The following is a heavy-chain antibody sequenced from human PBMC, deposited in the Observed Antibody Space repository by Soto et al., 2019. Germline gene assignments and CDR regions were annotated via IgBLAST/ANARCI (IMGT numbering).Heavy chain of an antibody. D-gene: IGHD2-15*01. CDR2: INHSGST. Sequence: SETLSLTCAVYGGSFSGYCWSWIRQPPGKGLEWIGEINHSGSTNYNPSLKSRVTISVDTSKNQFSLKLSSVTAADTAVYYCARGLGNYYYYGMDVWGQGTTVTVSS. V-gene: IGHV4-34*01. J-gene: IGHJ6*02. CDR1: GGSFSGYC. CDR3: ARGLGNYYYYGMDV.